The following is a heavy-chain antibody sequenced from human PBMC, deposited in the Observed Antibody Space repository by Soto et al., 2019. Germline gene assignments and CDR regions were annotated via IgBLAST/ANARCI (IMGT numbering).Heavy chain of an antibody. D-gene: IGHD6-19*01. CDR1: GFTFNYYP. CDR2: ISFDGSNK. Sequence: QMQLVESGGGAVQPGASLRLSCAASGFTFNYYPMHWVRQTPGKGLEWVAVISFDGSNKYYADSVKGRFTISRDNSKNMLYLQMNSLRAEDAAVYYCARLPGALVAVLYIYPLDGREAMSDVDVWGQGTTVSVSS. CDR3: ARLPGALVAVLYIYPLDGREAMSDVDV. J-gene: IGHJ6*02. V-gene: IGHV3-30-3*01.